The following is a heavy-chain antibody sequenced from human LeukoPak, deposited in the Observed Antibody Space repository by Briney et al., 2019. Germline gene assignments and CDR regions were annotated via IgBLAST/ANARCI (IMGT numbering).Heavy chain of an antibody. J-gene: IGHJ6*02. CDR3: ARDCALAGTRDYYYGMDV. V-gene: IGHV4-39*07. CDR1: GGSISSSSYY. D-gene: IGHD6-19*01. CDR2: IYYSGST. Sequence: SETLSLTCTVSGGSISSSSYYWGWIRQPPGRGLEWIGSIYYSGSTYYNPSLKSRVTISVDTSKNQFSLKLSSVTAADTAVYYCARDCALAGTRDYYYGMDVWGQGTTVTVSS.